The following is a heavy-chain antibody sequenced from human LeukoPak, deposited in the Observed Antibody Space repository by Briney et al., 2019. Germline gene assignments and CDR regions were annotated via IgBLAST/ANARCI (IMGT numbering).Heavy chain of an antibody. CDR2: IYYSGST. V-gene: IGHV4-39*01. CDR3: ARRPVAGTWFDP. Sequence: PSETLSLTCTVSGGSISSSSYYWGWIRQPPGKGLEWIGSIYYSGSTYYNPSLKSRVTISVDTSKNQFSLKLSSVTAADTAVYYCARRPVAGTWFDPWGQGTLVTVSS. J-gene: IGHJ5*02. D-gene: IGHD6-19*01. CDR1: GGSISSSSYY.